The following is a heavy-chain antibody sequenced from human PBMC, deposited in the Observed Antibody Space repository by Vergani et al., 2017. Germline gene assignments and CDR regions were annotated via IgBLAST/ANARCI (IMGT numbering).Heavy chain of an antibody. Sequence: QVQLVQSGAEVKKPGSSVKVSCKASGGTFSSYAISWVRQAPGQGLEWMGGIIPIFGTASYAQKFQGRVTITAEESTSTAYMELSSLRSEDTAVYYCATTAARPHRWFDPWGQGTLVTVSS. CDR1: GGTFSSYA. D-gene: IGHD6-6*01. CDR3: ATTAARPHRWFDP. J-gene: IGHJ5*02. V-gene: IGHV1-69*13. CDR2: IIPIFGTA.